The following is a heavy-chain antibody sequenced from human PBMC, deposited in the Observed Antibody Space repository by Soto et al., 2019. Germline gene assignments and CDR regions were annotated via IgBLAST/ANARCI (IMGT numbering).Heavy chain of an antibody. V-gene: IGHV5-51*01. Sequence: GESLKISCSTSGYSFTTYWIGWVRQMPGKGLEWVGIIHPGDSITRYSPSLQGQVTISADKSISTAYLQWSSLKASDTAIYYCARSRTYGGNAFDSWGQGTLVTVSS. CDR1: GYSFTTYW. CDR2: IHPGDSIT. CDR3: ARSRTYGGNAFDS. D-gene: IGHD2-15*01. J-gene: IGHJ4*02.